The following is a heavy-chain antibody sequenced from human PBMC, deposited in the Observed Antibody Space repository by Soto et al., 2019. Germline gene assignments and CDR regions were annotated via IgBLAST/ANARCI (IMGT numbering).Heavy chain of an antibody. Sequence: GGSLRPSSASPAFTFSSYIMNLLRPAPEKVLQWVSTISSSSSYRYYADSASRRFTIYRDNAKNSLKPHMNLRPDEHAAVYYCARDGPSPLRSNFDDWGQGTLVTVSP. CDR3: ARDGPSPLRSNFDD. V-gene: IGHV3-21*01. J-gene: IGHJ4*02. D-gene: IGHD3-16*01. CDR1: AFTFSSYI. CDR2: ISSSSSYR.